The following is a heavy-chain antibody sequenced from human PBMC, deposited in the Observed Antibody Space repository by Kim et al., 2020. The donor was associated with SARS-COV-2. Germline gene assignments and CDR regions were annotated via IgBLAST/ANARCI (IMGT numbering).Heavy chain of an antibody. V-gene: IGHV1-46*01. D-gene: IGHD5-12*01. Sequence: QKFQGKVAMTKDTSTSPVYMELGSLRSEDTAVYYCARVRANPTSWYFDYWGQGTLVTVSS. J-gene: IGHJ4*02. CDR3: ARVRANPTSWYFDY.